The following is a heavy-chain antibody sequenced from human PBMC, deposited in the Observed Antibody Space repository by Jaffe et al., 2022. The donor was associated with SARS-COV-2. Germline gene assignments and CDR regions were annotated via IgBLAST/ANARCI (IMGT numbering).Heavy chain of an antibody. Sequence: EVQLVESGGGLVKPGGSLRLSCAASGFTFSSYSMNWVRQAPGKGLEWVSSISSSSSYIYYADSVKGRFTISRDNAKNSLYLQMNSLRAEDTAVYYCASRGQAYGMDVWGQGTTVTVSS. V-gene: IGHV3-21*01. CDR3: ASRGQAYGMDV. CDR1: GFTFSSYS. J-gene: IGHJ6*02. D-gene: IGHD3-10*01. CDR2: ISSSSSYI.